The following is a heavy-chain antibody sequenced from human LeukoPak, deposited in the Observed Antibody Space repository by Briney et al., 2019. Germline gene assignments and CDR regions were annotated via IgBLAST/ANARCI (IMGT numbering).Heavy chain of an antibody. CDR1: GFTFSSYA. D-gene: IGHD2-15*01. V-gene: IGHV3-23*01. CDR3: AKSIDAGILSSYDY. J-gene: IGHJ4*02. Sequence: PGGSLRLSCAASGFTFSSYAMSWVRQAPGKGLEWVSAISGSGGSTYYADSVKGRFTISRDNSKNTLYLQMNSLRAEDTAVYYCAKSIDAGILSSYDYWGQGTLVTVSS. CDR2: ISGSGGST.